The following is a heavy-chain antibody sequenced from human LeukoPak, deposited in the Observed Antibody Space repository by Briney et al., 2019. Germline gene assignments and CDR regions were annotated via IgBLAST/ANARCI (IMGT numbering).Heavy chain of an antibody. D-gene: IGHD4-17*01. CDR1: GFTFNRYN. J-gene: IGHJ6*03. CDR2: ISTSSSYI. Sequence: GGSLRLSCAASGFTFNRYNMIWVRRAPGKGLEWVSSISTSSSYIYYADSVRGRFTISRDNAKNSLYLQMNSLRAEDTAVYSCARVSKHYGDFSYYSYYMDVWGKGTTVTISS. CDR3: ARVSKHYGDFSYYSYYMDV. V-gene: IGHV3-21*01.